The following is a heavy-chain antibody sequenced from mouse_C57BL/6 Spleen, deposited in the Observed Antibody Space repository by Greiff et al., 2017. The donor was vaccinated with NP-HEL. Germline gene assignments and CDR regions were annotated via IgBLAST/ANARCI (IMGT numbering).Heavy chain of an antibody. Sequence: VQLQQSGAELVMPGASVKLSCKASGYTFTSYWMHWVKQRPGQGLEWIGEIDPSDSYTNYNQKFKGKSTLTVDKSSSTAYMQLSSLTSEDSAVYYCARSYDYDVSWFAYWGQGTLVTVSA. CDR2: IDPSDSYT. D-gene: IGHD2-4*01. J-gene: IGHJ3*01. V-gene: IGHV1-69*01. CDR1: GYTFTSYW. CDR3: ARSYDYDVSWFAY.